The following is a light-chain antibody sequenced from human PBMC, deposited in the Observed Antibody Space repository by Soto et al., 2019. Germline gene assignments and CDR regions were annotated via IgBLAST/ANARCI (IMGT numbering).Light chain of an antibody. CDR2: DAS. J-gene: IGKJ1*01. Sequence: EIVSTQSASTVSWSHEERATLSCMASQSVSSYLAWYQQKPGQAPRLLIYDASNRATGIPARFSGSGSGTDFTLTISSLEPEDFAVYYCQQRSNWPRTFGQGAKL. CDR1: QSVSSY. V-gene: IGKV3-11*01. CDR3: QQRSNWPRT.